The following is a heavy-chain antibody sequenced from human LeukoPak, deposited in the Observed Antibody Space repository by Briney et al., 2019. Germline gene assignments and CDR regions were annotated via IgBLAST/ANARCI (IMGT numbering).Heavy chain of an antibody. CDR1: GFTFSSYA. CDR2: ISGSGGST. D-gene: IGHD2-15*01. CDR3: AKDPALRVAVVVVAAKREGY. Sequence: PGGSLRLSCAASGFTFSSYAMSWVCQAPGKGLEWVSAISGSGGSTYYADSVKGRFTISRDNSKNTLYLQMNSLRAEDTAVYYCAKDPALRVAVVVVAAKREGYWGQGTLVTVSS. V-gene: IGHV3-23*01. J-gene: IGHJ4*02.